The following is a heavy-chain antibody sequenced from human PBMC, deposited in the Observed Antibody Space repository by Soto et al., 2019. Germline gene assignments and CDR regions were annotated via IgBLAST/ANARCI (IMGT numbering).Heavy chain of an antibody. CDR1: GFTFSSYA. D-gene: IGHD3-10*01. CDR2: ISYDGSNK. CDR3: ARDLSPSLRSWIGYGMDA. J-gene: IGHJ6*02. Sequence: GGSLRLSCAASGFTFSSYAMHWVRQAPGKGLEWVAVISYDGSNKYYADSVKGRFTISRDNSKNTLYLQMNSLRAEDTAVYYCARDLSPSLRSWIGYGMDAWGQGTTVTVSS. V-gene: IGHV3-30-3*01.